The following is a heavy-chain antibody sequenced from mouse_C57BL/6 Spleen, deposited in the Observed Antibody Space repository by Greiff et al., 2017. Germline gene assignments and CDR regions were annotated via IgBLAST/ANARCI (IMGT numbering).Heavy chain of an antibody. D-gene: IGHD2-2*01. V-gene: IGHV1-82*01. CDR3: ARSDGYDFDY. CDR2: IYPGDGDT. CDR1: GYAFSSSW. Sequence: QVQLQQSGPELVKPGASVKISCKASGYAFSSSWMNWVKQRPGKGLEWIGRIYPGDGDTNYNGKFKGKATLTADKSSSTAYMQLSSLTSADSAVYFCARSDGYDFDYWGQGTTLTVSS. J-gene: IGHJ2*01.